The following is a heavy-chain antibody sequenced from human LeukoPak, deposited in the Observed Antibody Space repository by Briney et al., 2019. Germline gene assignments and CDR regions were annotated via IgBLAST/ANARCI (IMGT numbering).Heavy chain of an antibody. CDR2: ISGSGGST. CDR1: GFTFSNYW. V-gene: IGHV3-23*01. J-gene: IGHJ4*02. Sequence: GGSLRLSCAASGFTFSNYWMSWVRQAPGKGLEWVSAISGSGGSTYYADSVKGRFTISRDNSKNTLYLQMNSLRAEDTAVYYCAKGGYYYDSSGYYSRPAHYFDYWGQGTLVTVSS. D-gene: IGHD3-22*01. CDR3: AKGGYYYDSSGYYSRPAHYFDY.